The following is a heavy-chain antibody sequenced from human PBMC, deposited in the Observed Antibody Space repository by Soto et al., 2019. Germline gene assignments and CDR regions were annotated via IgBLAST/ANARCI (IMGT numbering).Heavy chain of an antibody. D-gene: IGHD6-6*01. J-gene: IGHJ4*02. Sequence: GGSLRLSYAASGFTVSSTYMSWVRQAPGKGLDWVSVIYSGRSTYYADSVKGRFTISRDNSKNTLYLQMNSLRAEDTAVYYCARAPSPPKYYFDYWGQGTLVTVSS. V-gene: IGHV3-66*01. CDR2: IYSGRST. CDR1: GFTVSSTY. CDR3: ARAPSPPKYYFDY.